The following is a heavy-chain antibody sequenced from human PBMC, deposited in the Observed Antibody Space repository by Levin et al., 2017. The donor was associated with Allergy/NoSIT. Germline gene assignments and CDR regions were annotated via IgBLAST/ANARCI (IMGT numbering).Heavy chain of an antibody. V-gene: IGHV4-59*01. J-gene: IGHJ4*02. CDR1: GGSISSYY. D-gene: IGHD3-10*01. CDR3: ARAGGSGSYYNGPIDY. Sequence: SETLSLTCTVSGGSISSYYWSWIRQPPGKGLEWIGYIYYSGSTKYNPSLKSRVTIPVDTSKNQFSLKLRSVTAADTAVYYCARAGGSGSYYNGPIDYWGQGTLVTVSS. CDR2: IYYSGST.